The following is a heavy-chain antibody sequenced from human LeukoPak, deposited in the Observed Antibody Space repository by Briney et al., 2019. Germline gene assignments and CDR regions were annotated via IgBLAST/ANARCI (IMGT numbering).Heavy chain of an antibody. V-gene: IGHV3-30-3*01. D-gene: IGHD3-16*01. CDR2: ISYDGSNK. CDR1: GFTFSSYA. J-gene: IGHJ4*02. CDR3: ARDHSLGSHFDY. Sequence: PGGSLRLSCAASGFTFSSYAMHWVRQAPGKGLEWVAVISYDGSNKYYADSVKGRFTISRDNAKNSLYLQMNSLRAEDTAVYYCARDHSLGSHFDYWGQGTLVTVSS.